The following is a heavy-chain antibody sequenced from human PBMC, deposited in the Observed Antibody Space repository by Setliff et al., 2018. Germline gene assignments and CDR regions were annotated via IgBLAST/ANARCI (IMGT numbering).Heavy chain of an antibody. J-gene: IGHJ4*02. CDR1: GGSISSSSYY. Sequence: SETLSLTCTVSGGSISSSSYYWGWIRQPPGKGLEWIGSIYYSGSTYYNPSLKSRVTISVDTSKNQFSLKLSSVTSADTAVYYCAREERYYNFWSGYFDYWGQGTLVTVSS. V-gene: IGHV4-39*07. CDR2: IYYSGST. D-gene: IGHD3-3*01. CDR3: AREERYYNFWSGYFDY.